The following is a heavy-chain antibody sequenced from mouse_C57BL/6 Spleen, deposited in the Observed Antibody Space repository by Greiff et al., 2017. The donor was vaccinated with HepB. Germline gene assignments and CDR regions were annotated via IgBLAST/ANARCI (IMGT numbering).Heavy chain of an antibody. Sequence: QVQLKESGAELVRPGTSVKMSCKASGYTFTNYWIGWAKQRPGHGLEWIGDIYPGGGYTNYNEKFKGKATLTADKSSSTAYMQFSSLTSEDSAIYYCARTTAWYFDVWGTGTTVTVSS. V-gene: IGHV1-63*01. D-gene: IGHD1-2*01. CDR2: IYPGGGYT. CDR3: ARTTAWYFDV. CDR1: GYTFTNYW. J-gene: IGHJ1*03.